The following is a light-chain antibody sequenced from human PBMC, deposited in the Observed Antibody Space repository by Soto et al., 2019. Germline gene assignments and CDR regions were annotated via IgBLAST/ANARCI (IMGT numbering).Light chain of an antibody. CDR3: QQRSNWPRST. CDR1: QSVSSNY. J-gene: IGKJ5*01. V-gene: IGKV3D-20*02. Sequence: EIVLTQSPGTLSLSPGEIATLSCRASQSVSSNYLAWYQQRPGQAPRLLIYDASNRATGIPARFSGSGSGTDFTLTISSLEPEDFAVYYCQQRSNWPRSTFGQGTRLEIK. CDR2: DAS.